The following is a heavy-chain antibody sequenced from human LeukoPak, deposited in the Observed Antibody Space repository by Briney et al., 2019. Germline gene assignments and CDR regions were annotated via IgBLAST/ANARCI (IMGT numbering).Heavy chain of an antibody. J-gene: IGHJ4*02. CDR1: GSTFSSYS. CDR2: ISSSGSTI. CDR3: ARSITFNY. V-gene: IGHV3-48*04. Sequence: PGGSLRLSCAASGSTFSSYSMNWVRQTPGKGLEWVSYISSSGSTIYYADSVKGRFTISRDNAKNSLYLQMNSLRAEDTAVYFCARSITFNYWGQGTLVTVSS. D-gene: IGHD3-10*01.